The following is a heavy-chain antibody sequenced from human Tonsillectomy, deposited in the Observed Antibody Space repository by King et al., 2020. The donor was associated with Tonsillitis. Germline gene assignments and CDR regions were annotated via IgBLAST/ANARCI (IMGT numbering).Heavy chain of an antibody. V-gene: IGHV3-33*05. CDR1: GFSFSSNG. CDR3: ARERLYSSGWGIDY. D-gene: IGHD6-19*01. CDR2: ISFDGSNK. Sequence: VQLVESGGGVVQPGRSLSLSCAASGFSFSSNGMHWVRQAPGKGLEWVAVISFDGSNKNYADSVEGRFTISRDNSNNTLFLHMNSLRAEDTAVYYCARERLYSSGWGIDYWGQGALLSVSS. J-gene: IGHJ4*02.